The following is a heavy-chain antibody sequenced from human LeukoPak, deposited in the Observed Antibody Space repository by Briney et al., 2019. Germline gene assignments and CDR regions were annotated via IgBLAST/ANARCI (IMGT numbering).Heavy chain of an antibody. Sequence: ASVKVSCKASGYTFTSYGISWVRQAPGQGLEWMGWISAYNGNTNYAQKLQGRVTMTTDTSTSTAYMELRSLRSDDTAVYYCARGKYGDYRPRAGGFDIWGQGTMVTVSS. J-gene: IGHJ3*02. V-gene: IGHV1-18*01. D-gene: IGHD4-17*01. CDR3: ARGKYGDYRPRAGGFDI. CDR2: ISAYNGNT. CDR1: GYTFTSYG.